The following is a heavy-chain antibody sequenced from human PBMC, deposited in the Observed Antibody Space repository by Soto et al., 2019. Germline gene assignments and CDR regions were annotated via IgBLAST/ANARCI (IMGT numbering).Heavy chain of an antibody. CDR1: GFTFSSYA. CDR3: AKAESPVVPAAISVY. Sequence: EVQLLESGGGLVQPGGSLRLSCAASGFTFSSYARSWVRQAPGKGLEWVSAISGSGGSTYYADSVKGRFTISRDNSKNSLYLQMNSLRAEDTAVYYCAKAESPVVPAAISVYWGQGTLVTVSS. V-gene: IGHV3-23*01. D-gene: IGHD2-2*01. J-gene: IGHJ4*02. CDR2: ISGSGGST.